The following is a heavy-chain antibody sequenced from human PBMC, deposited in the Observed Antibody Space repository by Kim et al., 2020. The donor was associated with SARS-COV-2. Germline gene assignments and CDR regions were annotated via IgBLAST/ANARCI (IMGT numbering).Heavy chain of an antibody. V-gene: IGHV4-39*01. J-gene: IGHJ6*02. CDR2: IYYSGST. D-gene: IGHD2-15*01. CDR1: GGSISSSSYY. CDR3: ARHSRGGYFYYGMDV. Sequence: SETLSLTCTVSGGSISSSSYYWGWIRQPPGKGLEWIGSIYYSGSTYYNPSLKSRVTISVDTSKNQFSLKLSSVTAADTAVYYCARHSRGGYFYYGMDVWGQGTTVTVSS.